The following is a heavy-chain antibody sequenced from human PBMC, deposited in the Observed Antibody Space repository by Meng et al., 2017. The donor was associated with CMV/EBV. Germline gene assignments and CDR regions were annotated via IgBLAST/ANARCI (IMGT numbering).Heavy chain of an antibody. D-gene: IGHD2-2*02. CDR1: GDSVSSNSAA. V-gene: IGHV6-1*01. CDR2: TYYRSKWYN. J-gene: IGHJ6*02. Sequence: SETLSPTCAISGDSVSSNSAAWNWIRQSPSRGLEWLGRTYYRSKWYNDYAVAVKSRITINPDTSKNQFSLKLSSVTAADTAVYYCAREGDCSSTSCYNYYYYGMDVWGQGTTVTVSS. CDR3: AREGDCSSTSCYNYYYYGMDV.